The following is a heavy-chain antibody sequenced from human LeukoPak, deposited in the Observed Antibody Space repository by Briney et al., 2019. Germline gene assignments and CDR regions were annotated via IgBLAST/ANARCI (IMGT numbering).Heavy chain of an antibody. CDR2: ISGNGGST. J-gene: IGHJ1*01. D-gene: IGHD6-19*01. CDR3: AKHGYSSGWPQVPSQH. V-gene: IGHV3-23*01. CDR1: GFTFSSYA. Sequence: GGSLRLSCAASGFTFSSYAMSWVRQAPGKGLEWISVISGNGGSTSYADSVKGRFTISRDDSKDMLYLQMNSLRAGDTATYYCAKHGYSSGWPQVPSQHWGQGTLVTVSS.